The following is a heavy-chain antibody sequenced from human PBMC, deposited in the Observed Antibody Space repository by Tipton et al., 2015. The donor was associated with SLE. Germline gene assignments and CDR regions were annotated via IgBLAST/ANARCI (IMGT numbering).Heavy chain of an antibody. J-gene: IGHJ4*02. CDR2: IFYTGRT. D-gene: IGHD4-11*01. V-gene: IGHV4-39*07. CDR1: GGSISSRTYY. Sequence: TLSLTCTVSGGSISSRTYYWGWVRQPPGKGLEWIGSIFYTGRTYPSPSLRSRVTISIDTSGNQFSLKVKSVTAADTAVYYCARDYMDYRIFDYWGQGTLVAVSS. CDR3: ARDYMDYRIFDY.